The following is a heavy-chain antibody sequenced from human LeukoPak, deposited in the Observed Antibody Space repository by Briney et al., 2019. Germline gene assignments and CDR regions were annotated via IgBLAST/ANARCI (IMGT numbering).Heavy chain of an antibody. V-gene: IGHV4-31*03. CDR2: IYYSGST. CDR1: GGSISSGGYY. J-gene: IGHJ4*02. CDR3: AGDYASGSYRFDY. Sequence: SETLSLTCTVSGGSISSGGYYWSWIRQHPGKGLEWIGYIYYSGSTYYNPSLKSRVTISVDTSKNQFSLELNSVTAADTAVYYCAGDYASGSYRFDYWGQGTLVTVSS. D-gene: IGHD3-10*01.